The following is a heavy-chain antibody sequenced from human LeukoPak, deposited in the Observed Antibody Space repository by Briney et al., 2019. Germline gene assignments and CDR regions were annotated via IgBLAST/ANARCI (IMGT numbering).Heavy chain of an antibody. D-gene: IGHD1-26*01. CDR1: GFTFSSYA. J-gene: IGHJ4*02. V-gene: IGHV3-30*04. Sequence: GGSLRLSCAASGFTFSSYAMHWVRQAPGKGLEWVAAISYDGNNEYYADSVKGRFTISRDSSQNTLYLQINSLRVEDTAVYYCVKGNSGSYPAHRRFEYWGLGTLVTVSS. CDR3: VKGNSGSYPAHRRFEY. CDR2: ISYDGNNE.